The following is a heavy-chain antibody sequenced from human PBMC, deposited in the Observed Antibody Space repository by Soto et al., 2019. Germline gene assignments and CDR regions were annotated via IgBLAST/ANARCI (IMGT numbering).Heavy chain of an antibody. V-gene: IGHV3-48*03. CDR1: GFNFNDYE. CDR3: AGDVMYTGSFQH. D-gene: IGHD1-26*01. CDR2: IGSSPTGGSI. J-gene: IGHJ1*01. Sequence: EVQLLESGGGLVQPGGSLRLSCAASGFNFNDYELAWVRQAPGRGLEWVAYIGSSPTGGSISYADFVRGRFSISRDDAYRIVYLEMHSLTAEDTALYFCAGDVMYTGSFQHWGQGTVVTVSS.